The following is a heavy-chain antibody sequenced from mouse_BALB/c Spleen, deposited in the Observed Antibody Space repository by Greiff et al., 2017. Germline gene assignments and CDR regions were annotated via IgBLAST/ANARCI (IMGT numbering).Heavy chain of an antibody. Sequence: VMLVESGPGLVAPSQSLSITCTVSGFSLSRYSVHWVRQPPGKGLEWLVMIWGGGSTDYNSALKSRLSISKDNSKSQVFLKMNSLQTDDTAMYYCARIYYDYDGGAMDYWGQGTSVTVSS. CDR2: IWGGGST. D-gene: IGHD2-4*01. CDR1: GFSLSRYS. J-gene: IGHJ4*01. CDR3: ARIYYDYDGGAMDY. V-gene: IGHV2-6-4*01.